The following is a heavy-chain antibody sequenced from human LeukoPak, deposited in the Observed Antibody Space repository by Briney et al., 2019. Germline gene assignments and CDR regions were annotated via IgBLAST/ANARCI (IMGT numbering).Heavy chain of an antibody. J-gene: IGHJ4*02. CDR3: ARGGLTIFAHNPFDY. D-gene: IGHD3-3*01. Sequence: GASVKVSRKASGGTFSSYAISWVRQAPGQGLEWMGGIIPIFGTANYAQKFQGRVTITADESTSTAYMELSSLRSEDTAVYYCARGGLTIFAHNPFDYWGQGTLVTVSS. CDR2: IIPIFGTA. V-gene: IGHV1-69*01. CDR1: GGTFSSYA.